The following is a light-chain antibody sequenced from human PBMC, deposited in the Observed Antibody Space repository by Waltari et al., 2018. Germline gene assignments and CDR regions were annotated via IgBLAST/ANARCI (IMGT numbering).Light chain of an antibody. J-gene: IGKJ1*01. CDR2: AST. CDR3: QQSYSSPWT. CDR1: QSIDFY. V-gene: IGKV1-39*01. Sequence: DIQMTQSPSSLSASVGDRITITCRASQSIDFYLHWYRQRPGKAPELLIYASTSLQSGVPSRFRGSGSGTEFTLTISSLQTEDFAIYYCQQSYSSPWTFGQGTKVDIK.